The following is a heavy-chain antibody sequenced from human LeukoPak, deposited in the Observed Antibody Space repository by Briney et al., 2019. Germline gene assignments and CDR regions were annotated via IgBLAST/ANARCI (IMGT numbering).Heavy chain of an antibody. Sequence: PGGSLRLSCAAPGFTFSSYAMSWVRQAPGKGLEWVSAISGSGGSTYYADSVKGRFTISRDNSRNTLYLQMNSLRAEDTAVYYCAKDLEHYDSSGYYRYWGQGTLVTVSS. CDR2: ISGSGGST. CDR3: AKDLEHYDSSGYYRY. V-gene: IGHV3-23*01. D-gene: IGHD3-22*01. CDR1: GFTFSSYA. J-gene: IGHJ4*02.